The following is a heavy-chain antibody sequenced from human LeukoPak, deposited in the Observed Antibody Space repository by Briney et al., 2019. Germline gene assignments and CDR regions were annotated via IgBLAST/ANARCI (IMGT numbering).Heavy chain of an antibody. CDR3: ATDDAWVRYQD. D-gene: IGHD5-12*01. CDR2: ISGSGVIT. J-gene: IGHJ4*02. V-gene: IGHV3-23*01. Sequence: GGSLRLSCAASGFTFSSHGMNWVRQAPGKGLEWVSGISGSGVITYYADSVKGRFTISRDNSKNTLDLQMNSLGAEDTAVYYCATDDAWVRYQDWGQGTLVTVSS. CDR1: GFTFSSHG.